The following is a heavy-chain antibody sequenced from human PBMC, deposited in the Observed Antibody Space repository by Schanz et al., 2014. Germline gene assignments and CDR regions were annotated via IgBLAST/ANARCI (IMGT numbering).Heavy chain of an antibody. D-gene: IGHD2-8*02. V-gene: IGHV1-18*01. CDR2: ISPYTGNT. CDR1: GYTFSDYG. J-gene: IGHJ3*01. Sequence: QVQLVQSGDEVKKPGASVKVSCKTSGYTFSDYGITWVRQAPGQGLEWVGWISPYTGNTHYFDKMEGRVTMTTDTTTNTAYMELSSRRSDDTAMYYCATMWGYCTATACQILEVLDVWGQGTMVTVSS. CDR3: ATMWGYCTATACQILEVLDV.